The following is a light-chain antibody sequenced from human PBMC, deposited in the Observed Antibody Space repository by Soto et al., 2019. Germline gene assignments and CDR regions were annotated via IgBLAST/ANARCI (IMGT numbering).Light chain of an antibody. CDR2: EVN. V-gene: IGLV2-8*01. Sequence: QSVLTQPPSASGSPGQSVTISCTGTSRDVGGYNYVSWYQQHPGKAPKLMIYEVNKRPSGVPDRFFGSKSGNTASLTVSGLQAEDEADYYCSSYAGSNNVVFGGGTKLTVL. J-gene: IGLJ3*02. CDR1: SRDVGGYNY. CDR3: SSYAGSNNVV.